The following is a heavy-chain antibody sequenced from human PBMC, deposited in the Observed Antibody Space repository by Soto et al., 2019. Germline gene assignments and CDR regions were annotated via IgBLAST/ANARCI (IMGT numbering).Heavy chain of an antibody. CDR3: ARGQYYYDSSGYYSKYFQH. CDR2: IYYSGST. V-gene: IGHV4-31*03. J-gene: IGHJ1*01. Sequence: QVQLQESVPGLVKPSQTLSLTCTVSGGSISSGGYYWSWIRQHPGKGLEWIGYIYYSGSTYYNPSLKSRVPISVDTSKNQFSLKLSSVTAADTAVYYCARGQYYYDSSGYYSKYFQHWGQGTLVTVSS. CDR1: GGSISSGGYY. D-gene: IGHD3-22*01.